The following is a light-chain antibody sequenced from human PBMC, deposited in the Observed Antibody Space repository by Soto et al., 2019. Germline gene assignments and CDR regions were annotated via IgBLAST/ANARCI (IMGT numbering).Light chain of an antibody. J-gene: IGLJ2*01. Sequence: QSALTQPASVSGSPGQSITISCTGTSSDVGAYNYVSWYQQHPDRAPKLMIYDVSNRPSGVSNRFSGSKSGNTASLTISGLQAEDEADYYCTSYTRSSSLVVFGGGTKLTVL. CDR1: SSDVGAYNY. CDR3: TSYTRSSSLVV. V-gene: IGLV2-14*01. CDR2: DVS.